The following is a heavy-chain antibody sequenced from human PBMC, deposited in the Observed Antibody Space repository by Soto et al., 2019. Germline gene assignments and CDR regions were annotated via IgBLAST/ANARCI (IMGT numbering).Heavy chain of an antibody. V-gene: IGHV3-30-3*01. CDR2: ISYDGSNK. Sequence: GGSLRLSCAASGFTFSSYAMHWVRQAPGKGLEWVAVISYDGSNKYYADSVKGRFTISRDNSKNTLYLQMNSLRAEDTAVYYCARDYSGSYYAPNNWFDPWGQGTLVTVSS. CDR3: ARDYSGSYYAPNNWFDP. CDR1: GFTFSSYA. J-gene: IGHJ5*02. D-gene: IGHD1-26*01.